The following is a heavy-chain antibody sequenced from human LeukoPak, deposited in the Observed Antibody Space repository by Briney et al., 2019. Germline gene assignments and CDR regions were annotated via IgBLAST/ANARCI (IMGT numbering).Heavy chain of an antibody. V-gene: IGHV3-23*01. J-gene: IGHJ4*02. Sequence: GGSLRLSCAASGFTFSSYSMNWVRQAPGKGLEWVSAISGSGGSTYYADSVKGRFTISRDNSKNTLYLQMNSLRAEDTAVYYCAKVGPRDSAFDYWGQGTLVTVSS. CDR2: ISGSGGST. CDR3: AKVGPRDSAFDY. CDR1: GFTFSSYS. D-gene: IGHD2-21*01.